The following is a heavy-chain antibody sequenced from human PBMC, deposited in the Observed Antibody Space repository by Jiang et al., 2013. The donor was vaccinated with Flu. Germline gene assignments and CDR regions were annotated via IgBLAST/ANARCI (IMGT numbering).Heavy chain of an antibody. J-gene: IGHJ6*03. CDR1: GGSISSSSYY. Sequence: LLKPSETLSLTCTVSGGSISSSSYYWGWIRQPPGKGLEWIGSIYYSGSTYYNPSLKSRVTISVDTSKNQFSLKLSSVTAADTAVYYCATFGSYYYYMDVWGKGTTVTVSS. D-gene: IGHD3-16*01. V-gene: IGHV4-39*07. CDR3: ATFGSYYYYMDV. CDR2: IYYSGST.